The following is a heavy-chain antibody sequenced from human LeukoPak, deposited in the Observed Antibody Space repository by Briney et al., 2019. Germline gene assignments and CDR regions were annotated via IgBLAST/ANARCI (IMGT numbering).Heavy chain of an antibody. V-gene: IGHV3-21*01. J-gene: IGHJ4*02. CDR3: ARVKGGIAAAGNYFDY. D-gene: IGHD6-13*01. CDR2: ISSSSSYI. CDR1: GVTVSNNF. Sequence: GGSLRLSCTASGVTVSNNFMAWVRQAPGKGLEWVSSISSSSSYIYYADSVKGRFTISRDNAKNSLYLQMNSLRAEDTAVYYCARVKGGIAAAGNYFDYWGQGTLVTVSS.